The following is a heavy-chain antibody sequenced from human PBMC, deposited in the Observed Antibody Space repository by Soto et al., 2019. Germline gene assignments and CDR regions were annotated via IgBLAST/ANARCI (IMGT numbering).Heavy chain of an antibody. J-gene: IGHJ5*02. V-gene: IGHV1-8*01. CDR1: GYTFGNND. CDR2: MNPNSGNT. Sequence: ASVKVSCKASGYTFGNNDISWVRQATGQGLEWMGWMNPNSGNTGYAQKFQGRVSMTRNTSITTAYLELSSLRSDDTAIYYCARMATSGTLNWFDPSGQGTLVTVPS. CDR3: ARMATSGTLNWFDP.